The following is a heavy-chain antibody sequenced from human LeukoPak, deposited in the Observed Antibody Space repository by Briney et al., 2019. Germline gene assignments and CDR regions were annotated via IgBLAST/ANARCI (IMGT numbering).Heavy chain of an antibody. J-gene: IGHJ4*02. V-gene: IGHV1-18*01. CDR2: ISAYSGNT. CDR3: AKYYYDSSGYYSFDY. CDR1: GYTFTSYG. Sequence: ASVKVSCKASGYTFTSYGISWVRQAPGQGLEWMGWISAYSGNTNYAQKLQGRVTMTTDTSTSTAYMELRSLRSDDTAVYYCAKYYYDSSGYYSFDYWGQGTLVTVSS. D-gene: IGHD3-22*01.